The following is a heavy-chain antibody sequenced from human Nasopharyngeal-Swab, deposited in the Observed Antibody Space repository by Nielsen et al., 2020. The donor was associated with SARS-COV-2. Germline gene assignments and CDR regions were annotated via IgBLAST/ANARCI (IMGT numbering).Heavy chain of an antibody. CDR2: IYHSGST. CDR1: GGSISSSNW. V-gene: IGHV4-4*02. Sequence: SETLSLTCAVSGGSISSSNWWCWVRQPPGKGLEWIGEIYHSGSTNYNPSPKSRVTISVDKSKNLFSLKLSSVTAADTAVYYCARERRIAAAATRYFDLWGRGTLVTVSS. CDR3: ARERRIAAAATRYFDL. J-gene: IGHJ2*01. D-gene: IGHD6-13*01.